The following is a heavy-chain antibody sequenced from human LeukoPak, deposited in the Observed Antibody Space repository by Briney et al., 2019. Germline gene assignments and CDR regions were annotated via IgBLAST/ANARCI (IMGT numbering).Heavy chain of an antibody. CDR1: GYSFTSYW. V-gene: IGHV5-51*01. CDR2: IYPGDSDT. CDR3: ARWERSSWSLSYYFDF. Sequence: GEALKISCKGSGYSFTSYWIGWGRQMPGKGLEGMGIIYPGDSDTRYSPSFQGQVTISADKSISTAYLQWSRLKASDTAMYYCARWERSSWSLSYYFDFWGQGTLVTVSS. D-gene: IGHD6-13*01. J-gene: IGHJ4*02.